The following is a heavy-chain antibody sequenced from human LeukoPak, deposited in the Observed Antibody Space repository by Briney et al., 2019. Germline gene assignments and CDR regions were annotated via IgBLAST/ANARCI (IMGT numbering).Heavy chain of an antibody. CDR2: ISSSSSTI. CDR3: AREVAAADYYYGMDV. Sequence: GGSLRLSCAASGFTFSSYSMNWVRQAPWKGLEWVSYISSSSSTIYYADSVKGRFTISRDNAKNSLYLQMNSLRDEDTAVYYCAREVAAADYYYGMDVWGQGATVTVSS. V-gene: IGHV3-48*02. D-gene: IGHD6-13*01. CDR1: GFTFSSYS. J-gene: IGHJ6*02.